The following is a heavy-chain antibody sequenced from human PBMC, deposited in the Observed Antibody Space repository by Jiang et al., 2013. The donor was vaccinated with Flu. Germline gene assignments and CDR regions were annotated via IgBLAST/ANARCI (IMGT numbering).Heavy chain of an antibody. J-gene: IGHJ4*02. D-gene: IGHD6-19*01. Sequence: GAEVKKPGESLRISCKASGYTFIDYWITWVRQMPGTGLEWMGRISPSDSFTRYSPSFEGHVTISADKSISTAYLQWSSLTASDTAIYYCVRHAFGYSGWHYFDSWSQGTLVTVSS. CDR3: VRHAFGYSGWHYFDS. CDR2: ISPSDSFT. V-gene: IGHV5-10-1*01. CDR1: GYTFIDYW.